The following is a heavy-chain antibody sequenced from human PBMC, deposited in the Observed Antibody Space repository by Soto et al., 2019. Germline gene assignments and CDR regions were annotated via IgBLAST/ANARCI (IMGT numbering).Heavy chain of an antibody. CDR1: GFTFSGAG. J-gene: IGHJ4*02. Sequence: EVQVVESGGGLAQPGGSLKLSCAASGFTFSGAGIHWVRQASGKGLEWVGRIRSKANSYTTTYAASVKGRFTISRDDSKNTAYLQMNSLKTEDTAVYYCTGRSVLRPEEGFDYWGQGTLVTVSS. CDR3: TGRSVLRPEEGFDY. CDR2: IRSKANSYTT. D-gene: IGHD3-10*01. V-gene: IGHV3-73*01.